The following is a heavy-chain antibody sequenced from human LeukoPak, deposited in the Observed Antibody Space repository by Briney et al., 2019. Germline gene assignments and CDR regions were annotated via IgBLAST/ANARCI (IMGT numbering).Heavy chain of an antibody. CDR2: ISAYDGNT. CDR1: GYTFTSYG. D-gene: IGHD6-13*01. CDR3: ARLYSSPGGDWFDS. Sequence: GASVKVSCKASGYTFTSYGISWVRQAPGQGLEWMGWISAYDGNTNYAQKLQGRVTMTTDTSTSTAYMELRSLRSDDTAVYYCARLYSSPGGDWFDSWGQGTLVTVSS. J-gene: IGHJ5*01. V-gene: IGHV1-18*01.